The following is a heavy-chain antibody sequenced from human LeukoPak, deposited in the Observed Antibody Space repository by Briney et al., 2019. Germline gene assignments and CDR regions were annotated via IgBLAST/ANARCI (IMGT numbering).Heavy chain of an antibody. CDR1: GGTFSSYA. D-gene: IGHD3-22*01. V-gene: IGHV1-69*01. J-gene: IGHJ4*02. CDR3: ARDRALRGGYNYYFDY. CDR2: IIPIFGTA. Sequence: GSSVKVSCKAPGGTFSSYAISWVRQAPGQGLEWMGGIIPIFGTANYAQKFQGRVTITADESTSTAYMELSSLRSEDTAVYYCARDRALRGGYNYYFDYWGQGTLVTVSS.